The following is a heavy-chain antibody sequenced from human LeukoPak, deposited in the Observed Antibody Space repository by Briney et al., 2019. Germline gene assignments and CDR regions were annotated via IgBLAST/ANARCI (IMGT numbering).Heavy chain of an antibody. CDR3: ARASDYYDSSGYYYFDY. CDR1: GFTLSSNY. V-gene: IGHV3-66*01. CDR2: IYSGGST. J-gene: IGHJ4*02. D-gene: IGHD3-22*01. Sequence: PGGSLRLSCAASGFTLSSNYMSRVRQAPGKGLEWVSVIYSGGSTYYAGSVKGRFTISRDNSKNTLYLQMNSLRAEDTAVYYCARASDYYDSSGYYYFDYWGQGTLVTVSS.